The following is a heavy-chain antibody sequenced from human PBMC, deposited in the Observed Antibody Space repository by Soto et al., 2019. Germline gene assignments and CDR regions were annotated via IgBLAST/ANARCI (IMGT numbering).Heavy chain of an antibody. V-gene: IGHV3-7*04. CDR2: ISQDGSDK. J-gene: IGHJ4*02. D-gene: IGHD3-16*01. CDR3: LRLRCWNFDY. Sequence: EVQLVESGGDLVQPGGSLRLACAASGFTFSTYWMTWVRQAPGKGLEWVSSISQDGSDKYYVDSVKGRFTISRDNAKKSMYLQMTSLIVEDTAVYYCLRLRCWNFDYWGQGTLVTVSS. CDR1: GFTFSTYW.